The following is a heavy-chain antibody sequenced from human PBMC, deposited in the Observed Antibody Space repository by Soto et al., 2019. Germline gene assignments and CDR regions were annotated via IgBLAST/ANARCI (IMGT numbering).Heavy chain of an antibody. Sequence: PGGSLRLSCAASGFTFSSYGMHWVRQAPGKGLEWVAVISYDGSNKYYADSVKGRFTISRDNSKNTLYLQMNSLRAEDTAVYYCAKDGPYQLLFKYCFDYWGQGTLVTVSS. J-gene: IGHJ4*02. CDR1: GFTFSSYG. CDR2: ISYDGSNK. D-gene: IGHD2-2*01. V-gene: IGHV3-30*18. CDR3: AKDGPYQLLFKYCFDY.